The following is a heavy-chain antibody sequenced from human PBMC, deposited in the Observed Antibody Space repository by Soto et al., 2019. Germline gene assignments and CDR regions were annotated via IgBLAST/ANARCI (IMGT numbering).Heavy chain of an antibody. D-gene: IGHD6-6*01. CDR1: VGSFRSDY. CDR3: SREVAVAARALDY. Sequence: NLYLTCPVTVGSFRSDYRRWVRQPAGKGREWIGRIYTNEITNYHPTLKSRVTMSVDTSKKQFSLNMTSVTAADTAVYFCSREVAVAARALDYWGQGTLVTVSS. CDR2: IYTNEIT. J-gene: IGHJ4*02. V-gene: IGHV4-4*07.